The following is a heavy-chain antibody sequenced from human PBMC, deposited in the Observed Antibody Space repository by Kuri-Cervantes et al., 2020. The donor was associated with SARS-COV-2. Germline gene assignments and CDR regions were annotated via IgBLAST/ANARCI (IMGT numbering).Heavy chain of an antibody. CDR3: SRLMYGSGSYYPLSY. CDR2: IRSKAYGGTT. CDR1: GFTFGDYA. D-gene: IGHD3-10*01. V-gene: IGHV3-49*04. J-gene: IGHJ4*02. Sequence: GGSLRLSCTASGFTFGDYAMSWVRQAPGKGLEWVGFIRSKAYGGTTEYAASVKGRFTISRDDSKSIAYLQMNSLKTEGTAVYYCSRLMYGSGSYYPLSYWGQGTLVTVSS.